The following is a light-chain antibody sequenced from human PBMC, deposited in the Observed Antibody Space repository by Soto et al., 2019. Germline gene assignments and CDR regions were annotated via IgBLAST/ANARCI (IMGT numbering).Light chain of an antibody. CDR3: SSFTTSTTRVV. V-gene: IGLV2-14*01. CDR2: DVS. CDR1: SSDVGGYNF. Sequence: QSALTQPASVSGSPVQSITISCTGTSSDVGGYNFVSWYQQYPGKAPKLLIYDVSSRPSGISHRFSGSKSGSTASLTVSGLRAEDEADYFCSSFTTSTTRVVFGAGTKLTVL. J-gene: IGLJ2*01.